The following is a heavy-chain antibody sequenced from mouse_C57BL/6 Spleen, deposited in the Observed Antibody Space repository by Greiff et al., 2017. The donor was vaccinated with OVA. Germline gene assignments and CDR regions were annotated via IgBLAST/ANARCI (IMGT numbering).Heavy chain of an antibody. J-gene: IGHJ4*01. CDR1: GYSFTSYY. D-gene: IGHD2-3*01. CDR2: IYPGSGNT. Sequence: QVQLQQSGPELVKPGASVKISCKASGYSFTSYYIHWVKQRPGKGLEWIGWIYPGSGNTKYNEKFKGKATLTADTSSSTAYMQLSSLTSEDSAVYYCAREMEMYDWGQGTSVTVSS. CDR3: AREMEMYD. V-gene: IGHV1-66*01.